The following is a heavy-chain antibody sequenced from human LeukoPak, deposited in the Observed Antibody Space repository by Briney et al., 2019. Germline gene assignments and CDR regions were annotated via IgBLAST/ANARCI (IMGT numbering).Heavy chain of an antibody. CDR3: ARVEYSSSWNYFDY. J-gene: IGHJ4*02. Sequence: KTSETLSLTCTVSGGSISSYYWSWTRQHPGKGPEWIGYIYYSGSTYYNPSLKSRVTISVDTSKNQFSLKLSSVTAADTAVFYCARVEYSSSWNYFDYWGQGTLVTVSS. CDR1: GGSISSYY. CDR2: IYYSGST. D-gene: IGHD6-13*01. V-gene: IGHV4-59*06.